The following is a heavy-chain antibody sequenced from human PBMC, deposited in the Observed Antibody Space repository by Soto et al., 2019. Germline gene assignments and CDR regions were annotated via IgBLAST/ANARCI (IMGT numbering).Heavy chain of an antibody. CDR3: AREGGIFGVVSSDSYYYYYMDV. V-gene: IGHV1-18*01. Sequence: ASLKVSCKASGYTFTSYVISWVRQAPGQGLEWMGWISAYNGNTNYAQKLQGRVTMTTDTSTSTAYMELRSLRSDDTAVYYCAREGGIFGVVSSDSYYYYYMDVWGKATTVTV. D-gene: IGHD3-3*01. CDR1: GYTFTSYV. J-gene: IGHJ6*03. CDR2: ISAYNGNT.